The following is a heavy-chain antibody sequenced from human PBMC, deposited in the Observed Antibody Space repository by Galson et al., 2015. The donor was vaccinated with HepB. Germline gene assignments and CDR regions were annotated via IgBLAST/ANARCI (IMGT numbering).Heavy chain of an antibody. CDR2: ISHDESKD. CDR1: GFTFSIYG. V-gene: IGHV3-30*18. D-gene: IGHD5-18*01. J-gene: IGHJ6*02. Sequence: SLRLSCAASGFTFSIYGIHWVRQAPGKGPEWVATISHDESKDYYADSVRGRFSISRDNSKNTLYLQMNSLRPEDTALYYCVKDSRPGMVTGSSYFGMDVWGQGTTVTVSS. CDR3: VKDSRPGMVTGSSYFGMDV.